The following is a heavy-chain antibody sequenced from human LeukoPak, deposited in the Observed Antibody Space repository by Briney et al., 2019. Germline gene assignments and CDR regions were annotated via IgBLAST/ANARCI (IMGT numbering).Heavy chain of an antibody. Sequence: GSSVKVSCKASGGTFSSYAISWVRQAPGQGLEWMGGIIPIFGTANYAQKFQGRVTITADESTSTAYMELSSVTAADTAVYYCARVKQYQLLYFWFDPWGQGTLVTVSS. J-gene: IGHJ5*02. CDR3: ARVKQYQLLYFWFDP. CDR1: GGTFSSYA. V-gene: IGHV1-69*01. CDR2: IIPIFGTA. D-gene: IGHD2-2*02.